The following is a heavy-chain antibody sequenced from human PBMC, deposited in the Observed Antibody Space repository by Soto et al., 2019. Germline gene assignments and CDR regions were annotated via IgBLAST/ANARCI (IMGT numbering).Heavy chain of an antibody. V-gene: IGHV3-30-3*01. CDR2: ISYDGSDK. Sequence: PGGSLRLSCAASGFTFSSCAMGWVRQAPGKGLEWVALISYDGSDKDYADSVKGRFTISRDNSRNTLFLQMNSLRAEDTAVYYCARDYYKYYDSSGYYRSPAYWGQGTLVTVSS. D-gene: IGHD3-22*01. J-gene: IGHJ4*02. CDR1: GFTFSSCA. CDR3: ARDYYKYYDSSGYYRSPAY.